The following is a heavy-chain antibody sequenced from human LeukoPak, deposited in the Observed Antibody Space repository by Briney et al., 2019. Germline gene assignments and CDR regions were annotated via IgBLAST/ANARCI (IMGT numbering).Heavy chain of an antibody. CDR1: GYTFTSYG. J-gene: IGHJ5*02. CDR3: ARVRHCSGGSCYPHNWFDP. CDR2: ISAYNGNT. D-gene: IGHD2-15*01. Sequence: ASVKVSCKASGYTFTSYGISWVRQAPGQGLEWMGWISAYNGNTNYAQKLQGRVTVTTDTSTSTAYMELRSLRSDDTAVYYCARVRHCSGGSCYPHNWFDPWGQGTLVTVSS. V-gene: IGHV1-18*01.